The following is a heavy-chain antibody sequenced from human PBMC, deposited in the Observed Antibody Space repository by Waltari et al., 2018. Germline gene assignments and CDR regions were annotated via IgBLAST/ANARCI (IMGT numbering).Heavy chain of an antibody. CDR1: GYSISSGYY. V-gene: IGHV4-38-2*01. Sequence: QVQLQESGPGLVKPSETLSLTCAVSGYSISSGYYWGWIRQPPGKGLEWIGSIYHSGSTYYNPSLKGRVTISVDTSKNQFSLKLSSVTAADTAVYYCARHETGAYFDYWGQGTLVTVSS. CDR3: ARHETGAYFDY. D-gene: IGHD7-27*01. J-gene: IGHJ4*02. CDR2: IYHSGST.